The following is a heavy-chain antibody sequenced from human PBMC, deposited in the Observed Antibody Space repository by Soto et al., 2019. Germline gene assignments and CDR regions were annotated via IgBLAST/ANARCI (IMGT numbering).Heavy chain of an antibody. J-gene: IGHJ3*02. CDR2: INPNSGGT. V-gene: IGHV1-2*04. D-gene: IGHD3-3*01. Sequence: ASVKVSCKASGYTFTGYYMHWVRQAPGQGLEWMGWINPNSGGTNYAQKFQGWVTMTRDTSISTAYMELSRLRSDDTAVYYCARNKDFWSGYPDDALAICGQGTIVTVSS. CDR1: GYTFTGYY. CDR3: ARNKDFWSGYPDDALAI.